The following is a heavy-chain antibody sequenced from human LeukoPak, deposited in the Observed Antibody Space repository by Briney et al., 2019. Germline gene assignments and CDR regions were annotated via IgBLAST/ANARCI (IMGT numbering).Heavy chain of an antibody. CDR1: GFTFSSYA. CDR3: AKAKYSSSWSNDY. Sequence: GGSLRLSCAASGFTFSSYAMSWVRQAPGKGLEWVSAISGSGGSTYYADSVEGRFTISRDNSKNTLYLQMNSLRAEDTAVYYCAKAKYSSSWSNDYWGQGTLVTVSS. J-gene: IGHJ4*02. D-gene: IGHD6-13*01. V-gene: IGHV3-23*01. CDR2: ISGSGGST.